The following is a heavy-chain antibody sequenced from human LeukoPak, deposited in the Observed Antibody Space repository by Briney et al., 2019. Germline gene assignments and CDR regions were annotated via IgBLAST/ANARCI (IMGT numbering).Heavy chain of an antibody. D-gene: IGHD6-6*01. J-gene: IGHJ5*02. Sequence: GRSLRLSCSAPRFTFSSYAMHWLRQAPGMGLEYVSGISTNGGNTYYADSVKGRFTISRDNSKNTLYLQMSSLRAEDTAVYYCVKGLYSSSKNWFDPWGQGTLVTVSS. V-gene: IGHV3-64D*09. CDR3: VKGLYSSSKNWFDP. CDR2: ISTNGGNT. CDR1: RFTFSSYA.